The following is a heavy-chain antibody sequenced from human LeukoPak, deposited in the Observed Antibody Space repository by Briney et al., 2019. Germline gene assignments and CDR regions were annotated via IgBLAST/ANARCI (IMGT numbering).Heavy chain of an antibody. J-gene: IGHJ6*02. Sequence: GASVKVSCTASGYTFISYAIHWVRQAPGQRLEWMGWINAGSGDTKYSQKFQGRVTITRDRSASTAFMELSSLRSEDTAVYYCATDSSNYYSGHYYYGMDVWGQGTTVTVSS. CDR3: ATDSSNYYSGHYYYGMDV. CDR2: INAGSGDT. CDR1: GYTFISYA. V-gene: IGHV1-3*01. D-gene: IGHD6-13*01.